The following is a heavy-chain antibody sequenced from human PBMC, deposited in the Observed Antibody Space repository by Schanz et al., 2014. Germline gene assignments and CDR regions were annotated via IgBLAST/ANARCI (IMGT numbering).Heavy chain of an antibody. Sequence: DVQLLESGGGLVQPGGSLRLSCAASGFTFSTYAMSWVRQAPGKGLEWVSSISHSGGSKYYADSVKGRFTISRDNSKNTLYLHMNTLRSEDTAVYYCAKDSTHIDIVLVSTAIDYWGQGTLVTVSS. J-gene: IGHJ4*02. D-gene: IGHD2-2*01. CDR2: ISHSGGSK. CDR1: GFTFSTYA. V-gene: IGHV3-23*01. CDR3: AKDSTHIDIVLVSTAIDY.